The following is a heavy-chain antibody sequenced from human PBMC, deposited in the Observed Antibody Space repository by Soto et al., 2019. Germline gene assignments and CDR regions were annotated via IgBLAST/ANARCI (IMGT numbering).Heavy chain of an antibody. CDR3: ASAPACSSTSCYYFRSDAFDI. Sequence: SVKVSCKASGGTFSSYAISWVRQAPGQGLEWMGGIIPIFGTANYAQKFQGRVTITADESTSTAYMELSSLRSEDTAVYYCASAPACSSTSCYYFRSDAFDIWGQGTMVTVSS. CDR1: GGTFSSYA. V-gene: IGHV1-69*13. J-gene: IGHJ3*02. CDR2: IIPIFGTA. D-gene: IGHD2-2*01.